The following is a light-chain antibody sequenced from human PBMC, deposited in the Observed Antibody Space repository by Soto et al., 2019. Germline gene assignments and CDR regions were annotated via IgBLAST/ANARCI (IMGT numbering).Light chain of an antibody. Sequence: EIVLTQSPGTLSLSPGERATLSCRASQSVSSSYLAWYQQKPGQAPRLLIYGASSRATGIPDRFSGSGSGTDFTLTISRLEPEEFAVYYCQQYGSSPTWTFGQGTKVDIK. J-gene: IGKJ1*01. V-gene: IGKV3-20*01. CDR2: GAS. CDR3: QQYGSSPTWT. CDR1: QSVSSSY.